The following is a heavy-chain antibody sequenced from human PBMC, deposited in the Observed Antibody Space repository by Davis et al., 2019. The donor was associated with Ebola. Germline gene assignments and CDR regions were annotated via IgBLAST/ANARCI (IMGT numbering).Heavy chain of an antibody. CDR3: ASSDYYGSSGYYY. J-gene: IGHJ4*02. CDR1: GYTFTSYD. Sequence: ASVKVSCKASGYTFTSYDINWVRQATGQGLEWMGWMNPNSGNTGYAQKFQGRVTITRNTSISTAYMELRSLRSDDTAVYHCASSDYYGSSGYYYWGQGTLVTVSS. V-gene: IGHV1-8*03. CDR2: MNPNSGNT. D-gene: IGHD3-22*01.